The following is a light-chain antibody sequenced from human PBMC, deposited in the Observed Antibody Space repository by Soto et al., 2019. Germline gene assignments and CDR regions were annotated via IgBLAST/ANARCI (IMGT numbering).Light chain of an antibody. CDR3: RHYCNRPLT. Sequence: EVVMTQSPATLSVSPGERATLSCRASESVNRDLAWYHQKPGQGPRLLIYYASTRASGLPAGFTGSGSGTEFTLPRSSLQSDDFAADHCRHYCNRPLTFGPGTKVEIK. CDR2: YAS. V-gene: IGKV3-15*01. J-gene: IGKJ3*01. CDR1: ESVNRD.